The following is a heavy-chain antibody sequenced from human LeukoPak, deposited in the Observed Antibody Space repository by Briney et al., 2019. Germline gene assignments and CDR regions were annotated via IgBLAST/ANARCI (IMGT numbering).Heavy chain of an antibody. Sequence: GGSLRLSCAASGFTLSNYAMSWVRQAPGKGLEWVSAITGSGGSTYYADSVKGRFTISRDNSKNTLYLQMNSLRAEDTAVYYCAKSRSMVRGVIGNLGPPYFDYWGQGTLVTVSS. V-gene: IGHV3-23*01. D-gene: IGHD3-10*01. CDR2: ITGSGGST. CDR1: GFTLSNYA. CDR3: AKSRSMVRGVIGNLGPPYFDY. J-gene: IGHJ4*02.